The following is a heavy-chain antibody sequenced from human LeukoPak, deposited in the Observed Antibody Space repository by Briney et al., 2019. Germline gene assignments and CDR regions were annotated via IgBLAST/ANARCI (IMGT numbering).Heavy chain of an antibody. Sequence: PSETLSLTCGVSGGSFSSHYWTWIRQPPGKGLEWIGEINPRGSTNYNPSLESRVTVSADTSRNQLSLSLTSVTAADSAVYFCARGLRQGSAWSWGPKEKSYQYMDVWGTGTRDIVS. J-gene: IGHJ6*03. CDR1: GGSFSSHY. D-gene: IGHD6-19*01. CDR3: ARGLRQGSAWSWGPKEKSYQYMDV. CDR2: INPRGST. V-gene: IGHV4-34*01.